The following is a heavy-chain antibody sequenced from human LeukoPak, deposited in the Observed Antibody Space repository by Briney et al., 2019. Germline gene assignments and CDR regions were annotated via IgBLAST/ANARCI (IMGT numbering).Heavy chain of an antibody. D-gene: IGHD2-2*01. CDR2: INHSGST. CDR3: ARHGPDIVVVPAPSLNY. Sequence: KPSETLSLTCAVYGGSFSGYYWSWIRQPPGKGLEWIGEINHSGSTNYNPSLKSRVTISVDTSKNQFSLKLSSVTAADTAVYYCARHGPDIVVVPAPSLNYWGQGTLVTVSS. J-gene: IGHJ4*02. CDR1: GGSFSGYY. V-gene: IGHV4-34*01.